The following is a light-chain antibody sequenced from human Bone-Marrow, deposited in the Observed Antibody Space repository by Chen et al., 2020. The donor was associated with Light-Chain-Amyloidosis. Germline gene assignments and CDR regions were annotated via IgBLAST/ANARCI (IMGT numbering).Light chain of an antibody. Sequence: LTQPHSVSGSPGETLPISCTGSGGASASNYVQWYQQRPGSAPTTVIFEDDQRPSGVPDRFFGSIDSSSNSAYLTISGLRSEDEGDYYCQAFDINNEWVFGGGTKVTVL. CDR1: GGASASNY. CDR3: QAFDINNEWV. V-gene: IGLV6-57*02. J-gene: IGLJ3*02. CDR2: EDD.